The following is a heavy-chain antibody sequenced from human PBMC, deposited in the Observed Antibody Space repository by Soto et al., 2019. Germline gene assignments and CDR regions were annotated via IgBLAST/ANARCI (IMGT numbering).Heavy chain of an antibody. V-gene: IGHV3-13*01. CDR1: GFTFSASD. Sequence: EVQLVESGGGLVQPGGSLRLSCAASGFTFSASDMHWVRQATGKGLEWVAAIGTLHDTFYPDSVKGRFTISRDNAKNSLYLQMNRLRADDTAVYYCARQASYWHGGGGWLDPWGQGALVTVSS. D-gene: IGHD3-16*01. CDR2: IGTLHDT. J-gene: IGHJ5*02. CDR3: ARQASYWHGGGGWLDP.